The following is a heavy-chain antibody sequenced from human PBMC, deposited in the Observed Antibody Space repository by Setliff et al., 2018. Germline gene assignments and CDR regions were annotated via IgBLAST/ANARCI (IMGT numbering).Heavy chain of an antibody. D-gene: IGHD3-22*01. J-gene: IGHJ4*02. V-gene: IGHV3-7*03. CDR1: GFTFSRYW. CDR2: IKEDGSEK. Sequence: PGGSLRLSCVASGFTFSRYWMSWVRQAPGKGLEWVANIKEDGSEKYYVDSVKGRFTMSRDNAKNSLYLQMNSLRAEDTAVYYCAKGQGQYYDSSGYYGRVLDYWGQGTLVTVSS. CDR3: AKGQGQYYDSSGYYGRVLDY.